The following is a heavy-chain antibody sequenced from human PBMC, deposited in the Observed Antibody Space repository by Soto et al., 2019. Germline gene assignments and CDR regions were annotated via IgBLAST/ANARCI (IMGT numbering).Heavy chain of an antibody. D-gene: IGHD3-10*01. CDR2: INAGNGNT. J-gene: IGHJ4*02. CDR1: GYTFTSYA. V-gene: IGHV1-3*01. CDR3: ARDFGVLSQLTKYYFDY. Sequence: ASVKVSCKASGYTFTSYAMHWVRHAPGQRLEWMGWINAGNGNTKYSQKFQGRVTITRDTSASTAYMELSSLRSEDTAVYYCARDFGVLSQLTKYYFDYWGQGTLVTVSS.